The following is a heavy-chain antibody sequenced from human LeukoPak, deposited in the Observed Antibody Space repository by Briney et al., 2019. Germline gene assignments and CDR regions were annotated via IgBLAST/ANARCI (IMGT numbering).Heavy chain of an antibody. J-gene: IGHJ3*02. D-gene: IGHD2-8*01. CDR3: ARRLVYAFDI. CDR2: INHSGST. Sequence: SETLSLTCAVYGGSFSGYYWSWIRQPPGKGLEWIGEINHSGSTNYNPSLKSRVTISVDTSKNQSSLKLSSVTAADTAVYYCARRLVYAFDIWGQGTMVTVSS. CDR1: GGSFSGYY. V-gene: IGHV4-34*01.